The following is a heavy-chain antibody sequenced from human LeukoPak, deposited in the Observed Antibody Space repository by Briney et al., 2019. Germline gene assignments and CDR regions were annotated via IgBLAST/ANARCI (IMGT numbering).Heavy chain of an antibody. CDR2: IRQDGSEK. CDR3: VRGPQSRAY. CDR1: GIVFTSYW. Sequence: PGGSLRLSCATSGIVFTSYWMSWVRQAPGKGLEWVANIRQDGSEKYYVDSVKGRFTISRDNAKNSLYLQMDSLRVDDTAVYYCVRGPQSRAYWGQGTLVTVSS. V-gene: IGHV3-7*01. J-gene: IGHJ4*02.